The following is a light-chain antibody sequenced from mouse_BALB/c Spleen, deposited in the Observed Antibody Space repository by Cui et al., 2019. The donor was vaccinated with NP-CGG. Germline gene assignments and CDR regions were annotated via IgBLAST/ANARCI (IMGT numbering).Light chain of an antibody. CDR3: ALWYSNHWV. J-gene: IGLJ1*01. V-gene: IGLV1*01. CDR2: GTN. CDR1: TGAVTTSNY. Sequence: LVTQETPLSTSPGETVTLTCRSSTGAVTTSNYANWVQEKPDHLFTGLIGGTNNRAPGVPARFSGSLIGDKAALTITGAQTEDKAIYFCALWYSNHWVFGGGTKLTVL.